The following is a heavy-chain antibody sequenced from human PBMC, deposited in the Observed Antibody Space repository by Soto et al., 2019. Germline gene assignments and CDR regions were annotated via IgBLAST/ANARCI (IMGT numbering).Heavy chain of an antibody. CDR1: GFTVSSNY. CDR2: IYSGGST. CDR3: ASVGGYGGKPAHYYFDY. V-gene: IGHV3-53*01. Sequence: GGSLRLSCAASGFTVSSNYMSWVRQAPGKGLEWVSVIYSGGSTYYADSVKGRFTISRDNSKNTLYLQMNSLRAEDTAVYYCASVGGYGGKPAHYYFDYWGQGTLVTVSS. D-gene: IGHD4-17*01. J-gene: IGHJ4*02.